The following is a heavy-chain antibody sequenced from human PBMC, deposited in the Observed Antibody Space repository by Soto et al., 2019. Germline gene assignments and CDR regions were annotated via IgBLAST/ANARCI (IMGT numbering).Heavy chain of an antibody. V-gene: IGHV4-39*07. CDR3: ARARGTIFGVDTYYYYYYGMDV. Sequence: SETLSLTCTVSGDSISTNSYSWGWIRQPPGQGLEWIGIFHSGSTHYNPSLKSRLTVSVDRSKNQFSLKLSSVTAADTAVYYCARARGTIFGVDTYYYYYYGMDVWGQGTTVTVSS. CDR2: FHSGST. J-gene: IGHJ6*02. CDR1: GDSISTNSYS. D-gene: IGHD3-3*01.